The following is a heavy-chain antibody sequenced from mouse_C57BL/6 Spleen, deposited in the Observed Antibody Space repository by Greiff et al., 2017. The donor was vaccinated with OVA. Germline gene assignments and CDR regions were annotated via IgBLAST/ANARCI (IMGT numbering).Heavy chain of an antibody. CDR1: GYTFTSYT. J-gene: IGHJ2*01. CDR2: INPSSGYT. CDR3: ARSETTVVPFDY. V-gene: IGHV1-4*01. Sequence: VQLQQSGAELARPGASVKMSCKASGYTFTSYTMHWVKQRPGQGLEWIGYINPSSGYTKYNQKFKDKATLTADKSSSTAYMQLSSLTSEDSAVYYCARSETTVVPFDYWGQGTTLTVSS. D-gene: IGHD1-1*01.